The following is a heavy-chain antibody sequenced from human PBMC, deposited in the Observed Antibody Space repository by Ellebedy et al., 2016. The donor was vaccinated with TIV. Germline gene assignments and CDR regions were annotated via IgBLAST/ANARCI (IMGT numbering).Heavy chain of an antibody. V-gene: IGHV4-59*08. Sequence: SETLSLXXTVSGGSISSYYWSWIRQPPGKGLEWIGYIYFYGRTKYNPSLKNRVTISIDKYRNQFSLKLSSVTAAETAVYYCARGHTTGRGWFDPWGQGTLVTVSS. CDR3: ARGHTTGRGWFDP. D-gene: IGHD1-1*01. J-gene: IGHJ5*02. CDR2: IYFYGRT. CDR1: GGSISSYY.